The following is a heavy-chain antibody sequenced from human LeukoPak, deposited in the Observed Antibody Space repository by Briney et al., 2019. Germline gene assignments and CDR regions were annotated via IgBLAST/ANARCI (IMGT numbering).Heavy chain of an antibody. J-gene: IGHJ4*02. V-gene: IGHV3-48*02. CDR1: GFSFSTYN. CDR3: ASVRDRDGPPGDY. CDR2: ISSSSRTI. D-gene: IGHD5-24*01. Sequence: GGSLRLSCAASGFSFSTYNMNWVRQAPGKGLEWVSYISSSSRTIYYADSVKGRFTISRDSAKNSLYLQMNSLRDEDTAVYYCASVRDRDGPPGDYWGQGTLVTVSP.